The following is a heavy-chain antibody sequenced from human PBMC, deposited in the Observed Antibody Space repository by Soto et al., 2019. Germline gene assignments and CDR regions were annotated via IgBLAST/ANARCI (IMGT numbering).Heavy chain of an antibody. CDR2: ISGSGSTT. D-gene: IGHD1-1*01. Sequence: GGSLRLSCTVSGFTFSDYYMSWIRQAPGKGLEWLAYISGSGSTTYYTDSVKGRFAISRDNARTSLYLQINSLRGDDTAIYYCVRSGDNYNLLDYWGKGTPVTVSS. CDR3: VRSGDNYNLLDY. CDR1: GFTFSDYY. V-gene: IGHV3-11*04. J-gene: IGHJ4*02.